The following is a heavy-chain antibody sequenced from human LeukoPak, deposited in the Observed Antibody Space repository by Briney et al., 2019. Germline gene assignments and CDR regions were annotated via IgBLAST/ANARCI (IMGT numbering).Heavy chain of an antibody. Sequence: PGGSLRLSCAASGFTFSSYGMHWVRQAPGKGLEWVAFIRYDGSNKYYADSVKGRFTISRDNSKNTLYLQMNSLRAEDTAVDYCWKSPHMVRGVTPFDYWGQGTLVTVSS. CDR1: GFTFSSYG. V-gene: IGHV3-30*02. CDR2: IRYDGSNK. D-gene: IGHD3-10*01. J-gene: IGHJ4*02. CDR3: WKSPHMVRGVTPFDY.